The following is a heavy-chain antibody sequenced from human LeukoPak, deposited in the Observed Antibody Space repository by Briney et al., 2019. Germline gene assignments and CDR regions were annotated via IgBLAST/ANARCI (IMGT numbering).Heavy chain of an antibody. CDR3: ARRGSYDILTGYYFTNHAFDI. CDR2: IYYSGST. J-gene: IGHJ3*02. CDR1: GYSISSGYY. V-gene: IGHV4-38-2*02. Sequence: SETLSLTCTVSGYSISSGYYWGWIRQPPGKGLEWIGSIYYSGSTYYNPSLKSRVTISVDTSKNQFSLKLSSVTAADTAVYYCARRGSYDILTGYYFTNHAFDIWGQGTMVTVSS. D-gene: IGHD3-9*01.